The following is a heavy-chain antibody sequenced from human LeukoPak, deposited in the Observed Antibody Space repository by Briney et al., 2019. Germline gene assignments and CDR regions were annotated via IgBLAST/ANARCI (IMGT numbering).Heavy chain of an antibody. Sequence: GGSPRLSCVASGFTFRGYAMGWVRQAPGKGLEWVSSISASGYGDGAYYADSVKGRFTISRDDAKNTVFLQMNRLRAEDTAVYYCAKDRGVTKNWFDPWGQGTLVTVSS. CDR3: AKDRGVTKNWFDP. J-gene: IGHJ5*02. CDR1: GFTFRGYA. CDR2: ISASGYGDGA. D-gene: IGHD3-10*01. V-gene: IGHV3-23*01.